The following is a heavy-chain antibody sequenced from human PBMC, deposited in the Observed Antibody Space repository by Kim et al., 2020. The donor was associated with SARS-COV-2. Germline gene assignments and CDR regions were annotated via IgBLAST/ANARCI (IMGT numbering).Heavy chain of an antibody. CDR2: IKPDGSEK. Sequence: GGSLRLSCAASEFALTNFWMSWVRQAPGKGLEWLANIKPDGSEKYYVDVAKGRFSISRDNAENSLFLQLNSLRVEDTAVYYCSRFGVEAGIDFWAQGTLVTASS. J-gene: IGHJ4*02. CDR3: SRFGVEAGIDF. CDR1: EFALTNFW. D-gene: IGHD2-8*01. V-gene: IGHV3-7*01.